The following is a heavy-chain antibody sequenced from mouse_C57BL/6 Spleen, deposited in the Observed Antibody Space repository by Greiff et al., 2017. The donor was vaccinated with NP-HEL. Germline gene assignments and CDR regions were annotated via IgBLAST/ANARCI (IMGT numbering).Heavy chain of an antibody. J-gene: IGHJ4*01. CDR2: IYPGNSDT. V-gene: IGHV1-5*01. CDR3: TRGDGNYGFYYYAMDY. D-gene: IGHD2-1*01. Sequence: EVQLQQSGPELVKPGASVKISCKASGYAFSSSWMNWVKQRPGKGLEWIGAIYPGNSDTSYNQKFKGKAKLTAVTSASTAYMELSSLTNEDSAVYYCTRGDGNYGFYYYAMDYWGQGTSVTVSS. CDR1: GYAFSSSW.